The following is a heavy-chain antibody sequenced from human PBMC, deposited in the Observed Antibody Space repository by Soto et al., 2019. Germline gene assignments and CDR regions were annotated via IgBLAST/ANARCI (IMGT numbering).Heavy chain of an antibody. V-gene: IGHV3-74*01. CDR2: INGEGTTT. CDR1: GFTFNNYW. J-gene: IGHJ6*02. Sequence: VQLVASGGGLVQPGGALRLSCAASGFTFNNYWIDSVRQAPGKGLMWVSRINGEGTTTNYADSVQGPFAISRDNAKNTVYLQMNSLRGEDTALYYCARGVRGHSGKDVWRQGTTVPGSS. CDR3: ARGVRGHSGKDV. D-gene: IGHD3-16*02.